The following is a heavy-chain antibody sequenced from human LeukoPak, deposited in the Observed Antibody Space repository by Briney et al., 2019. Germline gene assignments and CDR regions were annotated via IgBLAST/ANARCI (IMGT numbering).Heavy chain of an antibody. Sequence: GGSLRLSCAASGFTFNSYGMHWVRQAPGKGLEWVAVISYDGSNKYYADSVKGRFTISRDNSKNTLYLQMNSLRVEDTAVYFCAARKVRGVWFYLDYWGQGTLVTVSS. CDR1: GFTFNSYG. CDR2: ISYDGSNK. J-gene: IGHJ4*02. CDR3: AARKVRGVWFYLDY. V-gene: IGHV3-30*03. D-gene: IGHD3-10*01.